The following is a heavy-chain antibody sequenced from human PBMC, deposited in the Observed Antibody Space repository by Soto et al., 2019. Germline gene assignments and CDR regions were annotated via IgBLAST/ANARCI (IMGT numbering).Heavy chain of an antibody. V-gene: IGHV1-69*13. CDR1: GGTFSSYA. Sequence: SVKLSCKASGGTFSSYAISWVRQAPGQGLEWMGGIIPIFGTANYAQKFQGRVTISADESTSTAYMELSSLRSEDTAVYYCARLRIAAAVPNWVDPWGQGTLVTVSS. J-gene: IGHJ5*02. CDR3: ARLRIAAAVPNWVDP. CDR2: IIPIFGTA. D-gene: IGHD6-13*01.